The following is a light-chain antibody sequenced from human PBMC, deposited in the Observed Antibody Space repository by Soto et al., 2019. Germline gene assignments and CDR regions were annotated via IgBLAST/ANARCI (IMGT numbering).Light chain of an antibody. CDR2: GST. CDR3: QSYDSSLSGYV. Sequence: QSVLTQPPSLSEAPGQRVTTSCTGSGSNIGAPYDVHWYQHLPGTAPKLLIYGSTNRPSGVPGRFSGSKSGTSASLAITGLQAEDEADYYCQSYDSSLSGYVFGAGTKVTV. CDR1: GSNIGAPYD. V-gene: IGLV1-40*01. J-gene: IGLJ1*01.